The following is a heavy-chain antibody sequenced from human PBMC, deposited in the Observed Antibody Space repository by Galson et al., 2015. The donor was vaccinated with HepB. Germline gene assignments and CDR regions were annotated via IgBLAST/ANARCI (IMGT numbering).Heavy chain of an antibody. CDR3: ATRPGSSWFFDY. Sequence: SLRLSCAASGFTFSSYAMSWVRQAPGKGLEWVSAISGSGGSTYYADSVKGRFTISRDNSKNTLYLQMNSLRAEDTAVYYCATRPGSSWFFDYWGQGTLVTVSS. CDR2: ISGSGGST. CDR1: GFTFSSYA. V-gene: IGHV3-23*01. J-gene: IGHJ4*02. D-gene: IGHD6-13*01.